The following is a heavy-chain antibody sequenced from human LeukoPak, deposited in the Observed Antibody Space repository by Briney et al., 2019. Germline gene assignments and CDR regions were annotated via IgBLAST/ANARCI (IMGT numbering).Heavy chain of an antibody. CDR3: ARARYSSSWYMDWFDP. CDR2: NYYSGST. Sequence: TSETLSLTCTVSGGSISSGGYYWSWIRQHPGKGLEWIGYNYYSGSTYYNPSLKSRVTISVDTSKNQFSLKLSSVTAADTAVYYCARARYSSSWYMDWFDPWGQGTLVTVSS. V-gene: IGHV4-31*03. J-gene: IGHJ5*02. D-gene: IGHD6-13*01. CDR1: GGSISSGGYY.